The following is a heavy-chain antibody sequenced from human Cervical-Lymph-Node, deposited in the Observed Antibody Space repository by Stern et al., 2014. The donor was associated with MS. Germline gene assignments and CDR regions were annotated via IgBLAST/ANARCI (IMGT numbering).Heavy chain of an antibody. CDR1: GGSTSSYY. J-gene: IGHJ4*02. D-gene: IGHD6-6*01. CDR2: ISSSGGT. V-gene: IGHV4-59*08. Sequence: VQLVESGPGLVKPSETLSLTCTVSGGSTSSYYWSWIRQPPGKGLEWIGYISSSGGTKYNPSLKSRVTLSVDTSKKPLSLNPRTVTAADTAVYYCARGYTTSSGRPDYWGQGTLVTVSS. CDR3: ARGYTTSSGRPDY.